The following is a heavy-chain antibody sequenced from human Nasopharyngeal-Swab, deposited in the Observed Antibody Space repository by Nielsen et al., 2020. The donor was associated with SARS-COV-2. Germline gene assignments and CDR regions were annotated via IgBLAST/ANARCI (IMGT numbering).Heavy chain of an antibody. D-gene: IGHD4-23*01. CDR1: GGSISSYY. Sequence: SETLSLTCIVSGGSISSYYWSWIRQPPGKGLEWIGYIYYSGSTNYNPSLKSRVTISVDTSKNQFSLKLSSVTAADTAVYYCARAGDYGGNHDFDYWGQGTLVTVSS. J-gene: IGHJ4*02. V-gene: IGHV4-59*13. CDR2: IYYSGST. CDR3: ARAGDYGGNHDFDY.